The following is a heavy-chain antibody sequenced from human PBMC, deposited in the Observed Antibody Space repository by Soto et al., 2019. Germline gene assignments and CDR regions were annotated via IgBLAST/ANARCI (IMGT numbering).Heavy chain of an antibody. CDR1: GFTFSSYA. V-gene: IGHV3-23*01. CDR2: ISGSGGST. D-gene: IGHD2-21*02. CDR3: GKDLWGHIVVVTAMLSG. J-gene: IGHJ4*02. Sequence: GGSLRLSCAASGFTFSSYAMSWVRQAPGKGLEWVSAISGSGGSTYYADSVKGRFTISRDNSKNTLYLQMNSLRAEDTAVYYCGKDLWGHIVVVTAMLSGWGQGTLVTVSS.